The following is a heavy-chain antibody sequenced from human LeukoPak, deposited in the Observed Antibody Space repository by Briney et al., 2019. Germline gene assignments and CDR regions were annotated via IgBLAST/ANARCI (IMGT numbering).Heavy chain of an antibody. Sequence: GASVKVSCKASGYTFTGYYMHWVRQAPGQGLEWMGWINPNSGGTNYAQKFQGRVTMTRDTSISTAYMELSRLRSDDTAVYYCASCRGEQWLVFYYYYMDVWGKGTTVTVSS. D-gene: IGHD6-19*01. J-gene: IGHJ6*03. CDR3: ASCRGEQWLVFYYYYMDV. CDR2: INPNSGGT. V-gene: IGHV1-2*02. CDR1: GYTFTGYY.